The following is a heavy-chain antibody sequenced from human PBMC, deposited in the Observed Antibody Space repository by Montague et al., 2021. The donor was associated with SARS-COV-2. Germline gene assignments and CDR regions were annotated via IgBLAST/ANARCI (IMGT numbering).Heavy chain of an antibody. CDR1: GDSVSSNIAT. J-gene: IGHJ4*02. CDR3: ARVPVGSKYYFDF. Sequence: CAISGDSVSSNIATWNWIRQSPSRGHEWLGRTYYRSKWYNDYAESVKSRITIDPDTSKHQFSLHLNSVTPEDTAVYYCARVPVGSKYYFDFWGQGTLVTVSS. V-gene: IGHV6-1*01. CDR2: TYYRSKWYN. D-gene: IGHD2-2*01.